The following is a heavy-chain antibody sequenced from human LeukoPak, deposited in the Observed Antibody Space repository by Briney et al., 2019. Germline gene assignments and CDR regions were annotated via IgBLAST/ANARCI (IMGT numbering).Heavy chain of an antibody. CDR2: ISSSSSYI. J-gene: IGHJ6*04. V-gene: IGHV3-21*01. CDR3: ARDLICSSTSCYSYYYGMDV. D-gene: IGHD2-2*01. CDR1: GFTFSSYS. Sequence: GGSLRLSCAASGFTFSSYSMNWVRQAPGKGLEWVSSISSSSSYIHYADSVKGRFTISRDNAKNSLYLQMNSLRAEDTAVYYCARDLICSSTSCYSYYYGMDVWGKGTTVTVSS.